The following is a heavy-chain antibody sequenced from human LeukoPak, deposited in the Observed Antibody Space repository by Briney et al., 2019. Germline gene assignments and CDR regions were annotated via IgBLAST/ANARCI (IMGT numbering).Heavy chain of an antibody. CDR3: ARGATIFGVVITWFDP. V-gene: IGHV4-59*10. CDR2: IYTSGST. D-gene: IGHD3-3*01. Sequence: SETLSLTCAVYGGSFSSYYWSWIRQPAGKGLEWIGRIYTSGSTNYNPSLKSRVTMSVDTSKNQFSLKLSSVTAADTAVYYCARGATIFGVVITWFDPWGQGTLVTVSS. J-gene: IGHJ5*02. CDR1: GGSFSSYY.